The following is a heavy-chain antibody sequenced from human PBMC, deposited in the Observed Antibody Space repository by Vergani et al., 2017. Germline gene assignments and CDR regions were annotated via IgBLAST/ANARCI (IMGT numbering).Heavy chain of an antibody. CDR3: ARAGITIFGVAPFDY. CDR1: GFTFSSYW. J-gene: IGHJ4*02. D-gene: IGHD3-3*01. V-gene: IGHV3-7*01. Sequence: EVQLLESGGGLVQPGGSLRLSCAASGFTFSSYWMSWVRQAPGKGLEWVANIKQDGSEKYYVDSVKGRFTISRDNAKNSLYLQMNSLRAEDTAVYYCARAGITIFGVAPFDYWGQGTLVTVSS. CDR2: IKQDGSEK.